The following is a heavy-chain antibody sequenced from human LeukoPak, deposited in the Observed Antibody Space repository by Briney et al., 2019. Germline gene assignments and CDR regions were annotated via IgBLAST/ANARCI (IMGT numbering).Heavy chain of an antibody. Sequence: SETLSLTCTVSGGSISSYYWSWIRQPPGKGLEWIGYIYYSGSTNYNPSLKSRVTISVDTSKNQFSLKLSSVTAADTAVYYCARYTTMLRYYYMDVWGKGTTVTISS. CDR3: ARYTTMLRYYYMDV. D-gene: IGHD2-2*01. V-gene: IGHV4-59*01. CDR1: GGSISSYY. J-gene: IGHJ6*03. CDR2: IYYSGST.